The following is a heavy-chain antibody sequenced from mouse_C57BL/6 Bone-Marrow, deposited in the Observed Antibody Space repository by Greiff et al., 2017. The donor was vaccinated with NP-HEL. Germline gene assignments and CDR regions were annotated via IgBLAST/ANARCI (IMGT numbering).Heavy chain of an antibody. CDR3: ARRRTLNYFDY. Sequence: QVQLKQPGAELVRPGSSVKLSCKASGYTFTSYWMHWVKQRPIQGLEWIGNIDPSDSETHYNQKFKDKATLTVDKSSSTAYMQLSSLTSEDSAVYYCARRRTLNYFDYWGQGTTLTVSS. J-gene: IGHJ2*01. V-gene: IGHV1-52*01. CDR1: GYTFTSYW. CDR2: IDPSDSET.